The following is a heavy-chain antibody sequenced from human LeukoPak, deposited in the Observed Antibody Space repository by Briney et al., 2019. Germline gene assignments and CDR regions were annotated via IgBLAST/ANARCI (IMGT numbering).Heavy chain of an antibody. CDR1: GYSFANYW. J-gene: IGHJ1*01. CDR2: INPSGGST. D-gene: IGHD6-19*01. CDR3: ARDLAVAGTSPWDFQH. V-gene: IGHV1-46*01. Sequence: GESLKISCKDSGYSFANYWIGWVRQMPGKGLEWMGIINPSGGSTSYAQKFQGRVTMTRDTSTSTVYMELSSLRSEDTAVYYCARDLAVAGTSPWDFQHWGQGTLVTVSS.